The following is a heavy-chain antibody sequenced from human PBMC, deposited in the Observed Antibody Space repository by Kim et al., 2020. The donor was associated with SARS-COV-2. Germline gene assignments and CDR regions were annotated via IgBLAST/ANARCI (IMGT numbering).Heavy chain of an antibody. CDR1: GGSISSYY. V-gene: IGHV4-59*13. J-gene: IGHJ4*02. Sequence: SETLSLTCTVSGGSISSYYWSWIRQPPGKGLEWIGYIYYSGSTNYNPSLKSRVTISVDTSKNQFSLKLSSVTAADTAVYYCARTPGYSYGSTFDYWGQGTLVTVSS. D-gene: IGHD5-18*01. CDR2: IYYSGST. CDR3: ARTPGYSYGSTFDY.